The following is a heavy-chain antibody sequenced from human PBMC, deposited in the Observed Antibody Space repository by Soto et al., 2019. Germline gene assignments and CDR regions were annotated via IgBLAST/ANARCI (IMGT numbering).Heavy chain of an antibody. CDR1: GYTFTNFG. CDR2: LSAYNGNT. CDR3: ASGGTPIDH. D-gene: IGHD3-16*01. J-gene: IGHJ4*02. Sequence: QVQLVQSGTEVKKPGTSVKVSCKASGYTFTNFGISWVRQAPGQGLEWMGWLSAYNGNTNYAQNFQGRVTMTTDTSTSPAYMQLRSLRSADTAVYYCASGGTPIDHWGQGTLVTVSS. V-gene: IGHV1-18*01.